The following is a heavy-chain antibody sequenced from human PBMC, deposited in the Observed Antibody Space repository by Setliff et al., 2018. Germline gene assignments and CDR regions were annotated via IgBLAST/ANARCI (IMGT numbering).Heavy chain of an antibody. CDR3: TRSTSGAFDY. J-gene: IGHJ4*02. CDR1: GFTFNTYW. D-gene: IGHD2-2*01. CDR2: INSDGSGT. Sequence: GGSLRLSCAASGFTFNTYWMHWVRQAPGKGLVWFSHINSDGSGTSYADSVKGRFTISRDNAKNTLYLQMNSLRAEDTAVYYCTRSTSGAFDYWGQGALVTVSS. V-gene: IGHV3-74*01.